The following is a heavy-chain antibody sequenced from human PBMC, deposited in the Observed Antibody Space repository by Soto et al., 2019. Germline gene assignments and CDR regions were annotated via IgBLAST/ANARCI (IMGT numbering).Heavy chain of an antibody. D-gene: IGHD2-2*01. Sequence: EEQLLESGGDLVQPGGSLRLSCVASGITFRSRAMSWVRQATGKGLEWVSAIGTAGDTYYPGSVKGRFTISRENAKNSLYLQMNSLRAGDTAVYYCARGTRSTSFVYYYYGMDVWGQGTTVTVSS. CDR1: GITFRSRA. CDR2: IGTAGDT. CDR3: ARGTRSTSFVYYYYGMDV. V-gene: IGHV3-13*01. J-gene: IGHJ6*02.